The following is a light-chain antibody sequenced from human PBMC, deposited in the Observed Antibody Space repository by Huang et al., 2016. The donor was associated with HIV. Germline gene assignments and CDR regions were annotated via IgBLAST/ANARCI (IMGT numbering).Light chain of an antibody. CDR1: QSVSSN. Sequence: EIVMTQSPATLSVSPGERATLSCRASQSVSSNLAWYQQKPGQAPRLLIYGASTRATGIPARFSGSWSGTEFTLTISSLQSEDFAVYYCQQYNNWITFGQGTRLEIK. V-gene: IGKV3-15*01. CDR3: QQYNNWIT. CDR2: GAS. J-gene: IGKJ5*01.